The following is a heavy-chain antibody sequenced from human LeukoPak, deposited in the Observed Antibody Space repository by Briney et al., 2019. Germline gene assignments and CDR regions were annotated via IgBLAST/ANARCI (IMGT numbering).Heavy chain of an antibody. J-gene: IGHJ5*02. CDR2: IYHTGST. V-gene: IGHV4-59*12. D-gene: IGHD1-26*01. CDR3: ARIIISGSNWFDP. Sequence: SETLSLTCTVSGDSISHYYWTWIRQPPGKGLEWIAYIYHTGSTNYNPSLKSRVTISVDTSKNQFSLKLTSVTAADTAVYYCARIIISGSNWFDPWGQGTLVTVSS. CDR1: GDSISHYY.